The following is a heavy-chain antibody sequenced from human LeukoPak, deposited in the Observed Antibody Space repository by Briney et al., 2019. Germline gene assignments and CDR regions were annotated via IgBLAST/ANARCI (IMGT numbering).Heavy chain of an antibody. D-gene: IGHD5-24*01. CDR2: IRYDGSNK. J-gene: IGHJ6*03. CDR3: AKEEIYYYYMDV. V-gene: IGHV3-30*02. Sequence: GGSLRLSCAASGFTFSSYGMQWVRQAPGKGLEWVAFIRYDGSNKYYADSVKGRFTISRDNSKNTLYLQMNSLRAEDTAVYYCAKEEIYYYYMDVWGKGTTVTISS. CDR1: GFTFSSYG.